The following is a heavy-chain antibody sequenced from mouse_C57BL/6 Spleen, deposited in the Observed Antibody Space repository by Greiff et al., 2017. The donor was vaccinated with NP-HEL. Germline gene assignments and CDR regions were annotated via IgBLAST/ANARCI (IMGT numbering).Heavy chain of an antibody. Sequence: EVKVEESGGGLVKPGGSLKLSCAASGFTFSDYGMHWVRQAPEKGLEWVAYISSGSSTIYYADTVKGRFTISRDNAKNTLFLQMTSLRSEDTAMYYCARGNYYGNYEWFAYWGQGTLVTVSA. J-gene: IGHJ3*01. CDR3: ARGNYYGNYEWFAY. D-gene: IGHD2-1*01. CDR2: ISSGSSTI. V-gene: IGHV5-17*01. CDR1: GFTFSDYG.